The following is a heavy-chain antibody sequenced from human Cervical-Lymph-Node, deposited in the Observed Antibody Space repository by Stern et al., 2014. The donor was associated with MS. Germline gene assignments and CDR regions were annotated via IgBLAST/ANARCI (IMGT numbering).Heavy chain of an antibody. CDR1: GFTFSSYD. J-gene: IGHJ4*02. CDR2: IGTAGDT. V-gene: IGHV3-13*01. Sequence: EVQLVESGGGLVQPGGSLRLSCAASGFTFSSYDMHWVRQATGKGLEWVSAIGTAGDTSYPGSLKGRFTMSRAIAKTSLLLTMNSLRAGDTAVYYCARASGSLLGYWGQGTLVTVSS. CDR3: ARASGSLLGY. D-gene: IGHD1-26*01.